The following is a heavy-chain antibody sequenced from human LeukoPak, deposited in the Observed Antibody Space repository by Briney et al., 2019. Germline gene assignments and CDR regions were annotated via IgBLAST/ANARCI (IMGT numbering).Heavy chain of an antibody. J-gene: IGHJ4*02. Sequence: GESLKISRKGSGFRFTSYWIGWVRQMPGKGLEWMGTIYPGDSDTRYSPSFQGQVTISVDKSINTAYLQWSSLKASDTAVYYCARQGLRYLDWSVDSWGQGTLVTVSS. CDR2: IYPGDSDT. V-gene: IGHV5-51*01. CDR1: GFRFTSYW. D-gene: IGHD3-3*01. CDR3: ARQGLRYLDWSVDS.